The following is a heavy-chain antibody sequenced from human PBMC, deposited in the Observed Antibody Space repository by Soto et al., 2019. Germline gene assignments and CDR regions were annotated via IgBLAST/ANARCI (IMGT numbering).Heavy chain of an antibody. CDR2: IIPIVLTA. V-gene: IGHV1-69*12. CDR1: GGTFSSHA. Sequence: QVQLVQSGAEVKKPGSSVKVSCKASGGTFSSHAISWVRQAPGQGLEWMGGIIPIVLTANYAEKFQGRVTIIADESKSTAHMELSSLRSEATAVYYCAALDYYGDSSYSYFDYWGQGTLVTVYS. J-gene: IGHJ4*02. CDR3: AALDYYGDSSYSYFDY. D-gene: IGHD3-10*01.